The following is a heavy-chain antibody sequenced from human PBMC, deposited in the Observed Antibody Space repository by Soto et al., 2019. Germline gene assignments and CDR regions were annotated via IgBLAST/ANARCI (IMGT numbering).Heavy chain of an antibody. CDR1: GFTFSDYY. V-gene: IGHV3-11*01. D-gene: IGHD2-2*01. Sequence: QVQLVESGGGLVKPGGSLRLSCAASGFTFSDYYMSWIRQAPGKGLEWVSYISSSGVTIYYADSVKGRFTIARDNAKKSLYLQMNSLRAEDTAVYYCARDPKGCSSISCPPRGWFDPWGQGTLVTVSS. J-gene: IGHJ5*02. CDR3: ARDPKGCSSISCPPRGWFDP. CDR2: ISSSGVTI.